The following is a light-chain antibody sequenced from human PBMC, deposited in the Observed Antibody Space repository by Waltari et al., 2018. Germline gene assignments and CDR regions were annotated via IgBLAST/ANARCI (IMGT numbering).Light chain of an antibody. CDR3: CSYAGTYSRWV. J-gene: IGLJ3*02. V-gene: IGLV2-11*01. CDR1: SSDVGGYYY. CDR2: DVS. Sequence: QSALTQPRSVSGSPGQSVTISCTGTSSDVGGYYYVSWFQQYPGKAPKLMIYDVSNRPSGFPVRFSGSKSGNTASLTISGLHAEDEADYHCCSYAGTYSRWVFGGGTRLTVL.